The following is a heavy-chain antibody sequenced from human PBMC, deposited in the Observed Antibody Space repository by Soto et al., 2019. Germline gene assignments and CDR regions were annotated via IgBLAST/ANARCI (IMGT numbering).Heavy chain of an antibody. V-gene: IGHV3-53*01. CDR1: GFTVSSNY. J-gene: IGHJ5*02. Sequence: GGSLRLSCAASGFTVSSNYMSWVRQAPGKGLEWVSVIYSGGSTYYADSVKGRFTISRDNSKNTLYLQMNSLRAEDTAMYYCAREYCGGDSCWFDPCTHRTLVTVSS. D-gene: IGHD2-21*02. CDR2: IYSGGST. CDR3: AREYCGGDSCWFDP.